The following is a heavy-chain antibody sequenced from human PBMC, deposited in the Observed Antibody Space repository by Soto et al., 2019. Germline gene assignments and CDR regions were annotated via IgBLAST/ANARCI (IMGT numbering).Heavy chain of an antibody. V-gene: IGHV3-23*01. Sequence: GGSLRLSCAGSGFTPTTTPLIWVRQPPGKGLEGVTTISGTASRTYYVDSVKGRFFISRDNAKNTVTLQMNNLTLDDTAVYYCATSFRYFDNWGQGARVTVSS. D-gene: IGHD3-9*01. CDR3: ATSFRYFDN. CDR1: GFTPTTTP. CDR2: ISGTASRT. J-gene: IGHJ4*02.